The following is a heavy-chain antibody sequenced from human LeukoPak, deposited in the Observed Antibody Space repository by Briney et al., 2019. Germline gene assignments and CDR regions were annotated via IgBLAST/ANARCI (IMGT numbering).Heavy chain of an antibody. J-gene: IGHJ4*02. CDR1: GFTFSSYA. CDR3: ARLARDILTGYFHYFDY. Sequence: GGSLRLSCAASGFTFSSYAMSWVRQAPGKGLEWVSSISSSSSYIYYADSVKGRSTISRDNAKNSLYLQMNSLRAEDTAVYYCARLARDILTGYFHYFDYWGQGTLVTVSS. D-gene: IGHD3-9*01. CDR2: ISSSSSYI. V-gene: IGHV3-21*04.